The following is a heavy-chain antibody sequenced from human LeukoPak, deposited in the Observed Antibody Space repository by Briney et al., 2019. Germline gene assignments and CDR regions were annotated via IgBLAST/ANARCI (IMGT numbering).Heavy chain of an antibody. CDR1: GFTFSGSA. D-gene: IGHD1-26*01. J-gene: IGHJ3*02. CDR2: IRNKAYSYAT. Sequence: PGGSLELSCAASGFTFSGSAMHWVRQASGKGLEWVGRIRNKAYSYATVYAASVKGRFTISRDDSKNTAYLQINSLKTEDTAVYYCTAGSYFDAFDIWGQGTKVTVSS. V-gene: IGHV3-73*01. CDR3: TAGSYFDAFDI.